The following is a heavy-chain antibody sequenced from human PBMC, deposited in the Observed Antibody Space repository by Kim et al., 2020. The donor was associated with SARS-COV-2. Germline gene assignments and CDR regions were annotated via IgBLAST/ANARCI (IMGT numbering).Heavy chain of an antibody. D-gene: IGHD3-3*01. CDR2: TYYRSKWYN. CDR3: ARDFLPYYDFWSGYHSRSNWFDP. J-gene: IGHJ5*02. V-gene: IGHV6-1*01. CDR1: GDSVSSNSAA. Sequence: SQTLSLTCAISGDSVSSNSAAWNWIRQSPSRGLEWLGRTYYRSKWYNDYAVSVKSRITINPDTSKNQFSLQLNSVTPEDTAVYYCARDFLPYYDFWSGYHSRSNWFDPWGQGTLVTVSS.